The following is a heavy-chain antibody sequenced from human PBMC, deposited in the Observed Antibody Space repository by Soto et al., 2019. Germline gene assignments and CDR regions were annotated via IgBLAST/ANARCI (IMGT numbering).Heavy chain of an antibody. V-gene: IGHV3-7*01. CDR1: GFTFSSYW. CDR2: IMQYGSEK. CDR3: ARQLWSTGWFDP. Sequence: PGGTLRLSCAPSGFTFSSYWMSWVRQASGKWLEWVANIMQYGSEKYYVDSVKCRFTISRDNAKNSLYLQMDSLRSEDSAVYYCARQLWSTGWFDPWGQGTLVTVSS. D-gene: IGHD5-18*01. J-gene: IGHJ5*02.